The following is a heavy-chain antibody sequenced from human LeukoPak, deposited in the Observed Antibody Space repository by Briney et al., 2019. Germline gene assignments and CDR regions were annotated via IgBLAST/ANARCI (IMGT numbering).Heavy chain of an antibody. V-gene: IGHV1-2*06. J-gene: IGHJ4*02. CDR1: GYTFTGYY. Sequence: ASVKVSCKASGYTFTGYYMHWVRQAPGQGLEWMGRINPNSGGTYCAQKFQGRVTMTRDTSISTAYMELSRLRSDDTAVYYCAITDGYKFDYWGQGTLVTASS. D-gene: IGHD5-24*01. CDR3: AITDGYKFDY. CDR2: INPNSGGT.